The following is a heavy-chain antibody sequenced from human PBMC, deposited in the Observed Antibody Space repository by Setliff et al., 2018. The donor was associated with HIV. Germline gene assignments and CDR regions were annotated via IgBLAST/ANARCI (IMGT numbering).Heavy chain of an antibody. CDR1: GDSISASY. CDR2: IYYSGGT. V-gene: IGHV4-59*01. CDR3: TKGRLGQADY. Sequence: PSETLSLTCAVSGDSISASYWNWIRQFPGGGLEWIGYIYYSGGTKYNPSLKRRVTISIDKSRKYFSLKLPSVTAADTAMYFCTKGRLGQADYWGQGTLVTV. J-gene: IGHJ4*02. D-gene: IGHD4-17*01.